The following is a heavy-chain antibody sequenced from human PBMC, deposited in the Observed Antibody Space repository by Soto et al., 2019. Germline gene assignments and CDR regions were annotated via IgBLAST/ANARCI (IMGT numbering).Heavy chain of an antibody. Sequence: ASVKVSCKASGYTFTSYGISWVRQAPGQGLEWMGWISAYNGNTNYAQKLQGRVTMTTDTSTSTAYMELRSLRSDDTAVYYCARDRQRYYDFWSGYSDFDYWGQGTLVTVSS. CDR2: ISAYNGNT. D-gene: IGHD3-3*01. J-gene: IGHJ4*02. CDR1: GYTFTSYG. V-gene: IGHV1-18*01. CDR3: ARDRQRYYDFWSGYSDFDY.